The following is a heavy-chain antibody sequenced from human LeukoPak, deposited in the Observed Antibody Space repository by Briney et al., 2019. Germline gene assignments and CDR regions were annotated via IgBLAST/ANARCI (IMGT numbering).Heavy chain of an antibody. CDR3: ARRVYGLVDY. V-gene: IGHV4-39*02. CDR2: IYYSGST. Sequence: SETLSLTCTVSGGSISSSSYYWGWIRQPPGKGLEWIGSIYYSGSTYYNPSLKSRVTISVDTSKNHFSLKLSSVTAADTAVYYCARRVYGLVDYWGQGTLVTVSS. CDR1: GGSISSSSYY. J-gene: IGHJ4*02. D-gene: IGHD4-17*01.